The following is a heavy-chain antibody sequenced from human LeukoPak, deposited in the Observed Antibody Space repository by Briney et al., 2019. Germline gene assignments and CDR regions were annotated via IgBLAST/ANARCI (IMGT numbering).Heavy chain of an antibody. CDR1: GFTFSSYG. J-gene: IGHJ4*02. V-gene: IGHV3-33*06. Sequence: GGSLRLSCAASGFTFSSYGMHWVRQAPGKGLEWVAVIWYDGSNKYYADSVKGRFTISRDNSKNTLYPQMNSLRAEDTAVYYCAKVDGGVGATLLSVPFDYWGQGTLVTVSS. CDR2: IWYDGSNK. D-gene: IGHD1-26*01. CDR3: AKVDGGVGATLLSVPFDY.